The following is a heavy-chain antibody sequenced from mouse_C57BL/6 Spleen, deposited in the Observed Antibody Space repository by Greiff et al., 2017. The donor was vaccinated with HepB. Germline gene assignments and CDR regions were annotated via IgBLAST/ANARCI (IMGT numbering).Heavy chain of an antibody. V-gene: IGHV5-4*03. D-gene: IGHD1-1*01. CDR3: ARGCSSIYAMDY. CDR2: ISDGGSYT. J-gene: IGHJ4*01. Sequence: EVKLVESGGGLVKPGGSLKLSCAASGFTFSSYAMSWVRQTPEKRLEWVATISDGGSYTYYPDNVKGRFTISRDNAKNNLYLQMSHLKSEDTAMYYCARGCSSIYAMDYWGQGTSVTVSS. CDR1: GFTFSSYA.